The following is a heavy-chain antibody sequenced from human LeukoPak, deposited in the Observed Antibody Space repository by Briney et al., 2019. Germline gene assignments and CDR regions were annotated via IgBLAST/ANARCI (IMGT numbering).Heavy chain of an antibody. CDR2: IKQDGSEK. CDR1: GFTFSSYW. V-gene: IGHV3-7*03. J-gene: IGHJ4*02. CDR3: ARGGLPVDY. Sequence: PGGSLRLSCAAPGFTFSSYWMSWVRQAPEKGLEWVANIKQDGSEKYYVDSVKGRFTISRDNAKNSLYLQMNSLRAEDTAVYYCARGGLPVDYWGQGTLVTVSS. D-gene: IGHD5-18*01.